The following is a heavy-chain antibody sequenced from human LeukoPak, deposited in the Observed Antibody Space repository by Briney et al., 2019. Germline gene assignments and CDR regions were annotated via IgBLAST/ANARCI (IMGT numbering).Heavy chain of an antibody. Sequence: ASVEVSCKTSGYTFTSYYMHWVRQAPGQGLDWMGIINPSGGSTSYAQKFQGRVTMTRDTSTSTVYMELSSLRSEDTAVYYCARDWGSERDLLTGYYIYWGQGTLVTVSS. V-gene: IGHV1-46*01. CDR2: INPSGGST. J-gene: IGHJ4*02. CDR3: ARDWGSERDLLTGYYIY. CDR1: GYTFTSYY. D-gene: IGHD3-9*01.